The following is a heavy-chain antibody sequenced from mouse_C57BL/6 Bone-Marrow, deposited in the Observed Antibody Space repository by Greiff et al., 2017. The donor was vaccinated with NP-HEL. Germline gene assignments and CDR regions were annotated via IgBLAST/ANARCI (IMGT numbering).Heavy chain of an antibody. J-gene: IGHJ2*01. CDR3: ARAPAYYRESLSY. V-gene: IGHV3-6*01. Sequence: EVKLQESGPGLVKPSQSLSLTCSVTGYSITSGYYWNWIRQFPGNKLEWMGYISYDGSNNYNPSLKNRISITRDTSKNQFFLKLNSVTTEDTATYCCARAPAYYRESLSYWGQGTTLTVSS. CDR1: GYSITSGYY. CDR2: ISYDGSN. D-gene: IGHD2-12*01.